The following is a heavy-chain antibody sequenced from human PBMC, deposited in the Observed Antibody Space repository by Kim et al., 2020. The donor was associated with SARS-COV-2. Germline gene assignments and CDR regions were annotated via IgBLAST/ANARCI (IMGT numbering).Heavy chain of an antibody. Sequence: SETLSLTCTVSGGSISSGGYYWSWIRQHPGKGLEWIGYIYYSGSTYYNPSLKSRVTISVDTSKNQFSLKLSSVTAADTAVYYCARSGSDLKGLAAAGTRFRHRRFDYWGQGTLVTVSS. CDR1: GGSISSGGYY. CDR2: IYYSGST. CDR3: ARSGSDLKGLAAAGTRFRHRRFDY. D-gene: IGHD6-13*01. J-gene: IGHJ4*02. V-gene: IGHV4-31*03.